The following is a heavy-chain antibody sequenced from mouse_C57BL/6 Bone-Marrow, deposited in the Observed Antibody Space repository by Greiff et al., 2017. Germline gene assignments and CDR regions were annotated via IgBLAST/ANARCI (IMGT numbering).Heavy chain of an antibody. CDR2: INYDGSST. Sequence: EVKLMESEGGLVQPGSSMQLSCTASGFTFSDYYMAWVRQVPEKGLEWVANINYDGSSTYYLDSLKSRFIISRDNAKNILYLQMSSLKSEDTATYYCARDDYYGRAYFDYWGQGTTLTVSS. CDR1: GFTFSDYY. V-gene: IGHV5-16*01. D-gene: IGHD1-1*01. J-gene: IGHJ2*01. CDR3: ARDDYYGRAYFDY.